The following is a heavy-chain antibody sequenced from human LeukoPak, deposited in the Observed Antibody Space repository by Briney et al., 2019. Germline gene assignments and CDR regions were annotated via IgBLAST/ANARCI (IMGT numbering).Heavy chain of an antibody. CDR3: ARWGRAVSGLSRHTFDY. J-gene: IGHJ4*02. D-gene: IGHD3-16*01. Sequence: KLGESLKISCKGSGYSFTSYWISWVRQMPGKGLQWMGRIDPSDSYTNYSPSFQGHVTISADKSISTAYLQWSSLKASDTAMYYCARWGRAVSGLSRHTFDYWGQGTLVTVSS. V-gene: IGHV5-10-1*01. CDR2: IDPSDSYT. CDR1: GYSFTSYW.